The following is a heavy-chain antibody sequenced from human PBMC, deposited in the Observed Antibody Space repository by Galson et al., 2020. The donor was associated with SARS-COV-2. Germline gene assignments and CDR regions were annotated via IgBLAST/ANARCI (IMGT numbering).Heavy chain of an antibody. Sequence: NAGNGNTKYSQKFQGRVTITRDTSASTAYMELSSLRSEDTAVYYCARGSRSLFGVVIYRQYNWFDPWGQGTLVTVSS. J-gene: IGHJ5*02. V-gene: IGHV1-3*01. CDR2: NAGNGNT. CDR3: ARGSRSLFGVVIYRQYNWFDP. D-gene: IGHD3-3*01.